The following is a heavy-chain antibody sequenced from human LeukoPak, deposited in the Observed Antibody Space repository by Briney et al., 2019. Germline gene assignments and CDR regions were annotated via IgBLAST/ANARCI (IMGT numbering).Heavy chain of an antibody. CDR3: VRQDYDILTGFTPTNWFDP. CDR2: IYTSGST. J-gene: IGHJ5*02. Sequence: PSETLSLTCTVSGGSISSYYWSWIRQPPGKGLEWIGYIYTSGSTNYNPSLKSRVTISVDTSKNQFSLKLSSVTAADTAVYYCVRQDYDILTGFTPTNWFDPWGQGTLVTVSS. CDR1: GGSISSYY. V-gene: IGHV4-4*09. D-gene: IGHD3-9*01.